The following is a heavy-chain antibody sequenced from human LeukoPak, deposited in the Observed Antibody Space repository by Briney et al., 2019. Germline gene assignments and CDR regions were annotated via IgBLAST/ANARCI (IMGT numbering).Heavy chain of an antibody. CDR2: ISYDGSNK. Sequence: GGSLRLSCAASGFTFSSYAMHWVRQAPGKGLEWVALISYDGSNKYYADSVKGRFTVSRDNSNNTLYLHMNSLRAEDTALHYCAKVGDSWDFDYWGQGTLVTVSS. D-gene: IGHD2-15*01. V-gene: IGHV3-30*18. CDR3: AKVGDSWDFDY. CDR1: GFTFSSYA. J-gene: IGHJ4*02.